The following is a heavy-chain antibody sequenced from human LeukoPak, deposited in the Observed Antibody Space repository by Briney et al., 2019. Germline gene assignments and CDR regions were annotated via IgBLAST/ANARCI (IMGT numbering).Heavy chain of an antibody. V-gene: IGHV3-30*02. D-gene: IGHD1-26*01. CDR1: GFTFSSYG. CDR3: AKDLVYWGQYS. CDR2: VQVDGSQK. J-gene: IGHJ4*02. Sequence: GGSLRLSCAASGFTFSSYGMHWVRQAPGKGLEWVALVQVDGSQKYYADTVRGRFTISRDNSRNTLYLQMNNLRTEDTAVYYCAKDLVYWGQYSWGQGTLVTVSS.